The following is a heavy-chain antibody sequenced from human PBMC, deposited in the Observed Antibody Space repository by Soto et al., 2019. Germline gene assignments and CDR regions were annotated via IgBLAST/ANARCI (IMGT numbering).Heavy chain of an antibody. CDR2: IKCSGGET. V-gene: IGHV1-46*03. CDR3: ARGGDVVLVPAPLDH. J-gene: IGHJ5*02. Sequence: QVQLVQSGAEVKKPGASVKVSCKTSGYTFTNYYMHWVRQAPGQGLEWMGIIKCSGGETTYAQRFLGRVTMTSDTTTRTVYMEVSSLRSEDTAVYYCARGGDVVLVPAPLDHWGQGTLVTVSS. CDR1: GYTFTNYY. D-gene: IGHD2-21*02.